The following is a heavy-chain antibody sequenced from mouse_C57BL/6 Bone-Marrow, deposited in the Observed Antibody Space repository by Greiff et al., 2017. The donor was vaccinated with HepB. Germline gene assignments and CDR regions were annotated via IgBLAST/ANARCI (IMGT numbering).Heavy chain of an antibody. V-gene: IGHV5-4*01. CDR3: AREWLRRGTAIGYAMDY. J-gene: IGHJ4*01. CDR2: ISDGGSYT. CDR1: GFTFSSYA. D-gene: IGHD2-2*01. Sequence: DVKLVESGGGLVKPGGSLKLSCAASGFTFSSYAMSWVRQTPEKRLEWVATISDGGSYTYYPDNVKGRFTISRDNAKNNRYLQMSHLKSEDTAMYYCAREWLRRGTAIGYAMDYWGQGTSVTVSS.